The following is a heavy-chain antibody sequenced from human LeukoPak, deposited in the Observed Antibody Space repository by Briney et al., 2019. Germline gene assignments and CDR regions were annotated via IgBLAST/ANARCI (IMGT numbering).Heavy chain of an antibody. V-gene: IGHV1-8*02. J-gene: IGHJ5*02. Sequence: ASVKVSCKASGYTFTSYGISWVRQATGQGLEWMGWMNPNGGNTGYAQKFQGRVTMTRNTSISTAYMELSSLRSEDTAVYYCARVVYSHGYCDRVTCPNWFDPWGQGTLVTVSS. D-gene: IGHD2-2*03. CDR2: MNPNGGNT. CDR3: ARVVYSHGYCDRVTCPNWFDP. CDR1: GYTFTSYG.